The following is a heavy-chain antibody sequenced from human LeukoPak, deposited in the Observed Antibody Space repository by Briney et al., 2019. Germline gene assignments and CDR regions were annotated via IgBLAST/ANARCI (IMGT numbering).Heavy chain of an antibody. CDR3: VRVKGSYFDY. J-gene: IGHJ4*02. V-gene: IGHV3-48*03. Sequence: GGSLRLTCAAAGLTFSSYDMYWVRQAPGKGLEWVSYISSSGSAIYYVDSVKGRFTVSRDNAKNSLFLQMNSPRAEDTAVYYCVRVKGSYFDYWGQGALVTVSS. CDR1: GLTFSSYD. D-gene: IGHD2-15*01. CDR2: ISSSGSAI.